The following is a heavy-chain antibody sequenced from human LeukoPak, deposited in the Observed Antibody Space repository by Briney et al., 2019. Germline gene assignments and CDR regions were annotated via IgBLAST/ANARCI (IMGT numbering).Heavy chain of an antibody. CDR1: GGSISPYY. J-gene: IGHJ4*02. D-gene: IGHD1-26*01. V-gene: IGHV4-59*08. Sequence: SETLTLTCTASGGSISPYYWIWIRQPPGKGLEWIGYIYYSGSTNYNPSLKSRVIISVDTSKNQFSLKLNSVTAADTAMYYCARHGGGGESYPRVFDYWGRGNLVTVSS. CDR2: IYYSGST. CDR3: ARHGGGGESYPRVFDY.